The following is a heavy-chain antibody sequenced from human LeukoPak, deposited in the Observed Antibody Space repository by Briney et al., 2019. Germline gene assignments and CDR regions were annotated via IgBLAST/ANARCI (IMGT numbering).Heavy chain of an antibody. D-gene: IGHD1-7*01. CDR1: GFTFSNYG. Sequence: GGSLRLSCAGSGFTFSNYGINWVRQAPGKGLEWVSYSRSSSPSMYYADSVKGRFTTSRDNAKNSLYLHMNSLRAEDTAVYYCARDWNFAIDYWGQGTLVTVSS. CDR3: ARDWNFAIDY. J-gene: IGHJ4*02. CDR2: SRSSSPSM. V-gene: IGHV3-48*01.